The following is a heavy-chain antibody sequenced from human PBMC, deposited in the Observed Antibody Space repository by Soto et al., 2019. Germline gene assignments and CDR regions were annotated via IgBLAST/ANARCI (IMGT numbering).Heavy chain of an antibody. V-gene: IGHV4-39*01. D-gene: IGHD2-15*01. J-gene: IGHJ3*02. CDR3: ARKHCDGGNCYLRAFDI. CDR2: IYYSGGT. CDR1: GGSISSSSYY. Sequence: PSETLSLTCTVSGGSISSSSYYWGWIRQPPGKGLEWIGSIYYSGGTYYNPSLKSRVTISVDTSKNRFSLKLSSVTAADTAVYYCARKHCDGGNCYLRAFDIWGQGTMVTVSS.